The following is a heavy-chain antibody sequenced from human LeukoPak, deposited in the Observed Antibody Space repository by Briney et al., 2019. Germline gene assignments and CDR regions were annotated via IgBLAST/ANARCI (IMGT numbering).Heavy chain of an antibody. J-gene: IGHJ6*02. CDR2: MNANSGHT. D-gene: IGHD3-22*01. CDR3: ARGMYDNSGQHYYFYYALEV. CDR1: GYTFTSYH. Sequence: ASVKVSCKTSGYTFTSYHIDWVRQAPGQGPEWMGWMNANSGHTGSAEKFQGRLTMTRDDSINTAFMELNSLRSDDTAVYYCARGMYDNSGQHYYFYYALEVWGQGTTVIVSS. V-gene: IGHV1-8*01.